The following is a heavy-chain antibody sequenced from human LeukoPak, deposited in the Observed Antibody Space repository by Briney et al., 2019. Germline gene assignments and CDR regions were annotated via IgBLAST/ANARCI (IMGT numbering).Heavy chain of an antibody. CDR3: ARYCGSTSCGWFDP. CDR2: IYYSGST. Sequence: PSETLSLTCTVSGGSISSGDYYWSWIRQPPGKGLEWIVYIYYSGSTYYNPSLKSRVTISVDTSKNQFSLKLSSVTAADTAVYYCARYCGSTSCGWFDPWGQGTLVTVSS. CDR1: GGSISSGDYY. J-gene: IGHJ5*02. V-gene: IGHV4-30-4*01. D-gene: IGHD2-2*01.